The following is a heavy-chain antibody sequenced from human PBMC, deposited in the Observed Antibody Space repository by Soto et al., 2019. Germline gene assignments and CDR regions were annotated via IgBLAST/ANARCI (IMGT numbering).Heavy chain of an antibody. CDR3: ARLSGDYGYDY. CDR1: GGSISSYY. V-gene: IGHV4-4*07. Sequence: QVQLQEAGPGLVKPSETLSLTCTVSGGSISSYYWSWIRQPAGKGLEWIGRIYTSGSTNYNPSLKSRVTKTGDTAKHQRSLKPSSVTAADPAVSYCARLSGDYGYDYWGHGTMVTVSS. CDR2: IYTSGST. J-gene: IGHJ4*01. D-gene: IGHD4-17*01.